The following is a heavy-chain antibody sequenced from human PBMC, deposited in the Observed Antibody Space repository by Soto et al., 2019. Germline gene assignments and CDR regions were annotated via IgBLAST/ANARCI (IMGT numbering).Heavy chain of an antibody. J-gene: IGHJ4*02. CDR3: VRFASSGWYTGGY. CDR2: ISPYSGNT. D-gene: IGHD6-19*01. Sequence: QVQLVQSGGEVKKPGASVKVSCKASGHIFTNYDIGWVRQAPGQGLEWMGWISPYSGNTKYTQKVQGRVTMTTDTSTSTAYMELRSLRSDDTAVYYCVRFASSGWYTGGYWGQGTLVTVSS. CDR1: GHIFTNYD. V-gene: IGHV1-18*01.